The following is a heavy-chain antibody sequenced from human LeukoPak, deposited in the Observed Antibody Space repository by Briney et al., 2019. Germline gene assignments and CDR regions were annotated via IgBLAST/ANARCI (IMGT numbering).Heavy chain of an antibody. CDR1: GFTFSSYW. J-gene: IGHJ6*02. Sequence: GGSLRLSCAASGFTFSSYWMSRVRQAPGKGLEWGAHIKQDGSEKYYVDSVKGRFTISRDNAKNSLYLQMNSLRAEDTAVYYCAREWGIVVVPAGLYGMDVWGQGTTVTVSS. V-gene: IGHV3-7*01. D-gene: IGHD2-2*01. CDR3: AREWGIVVVPAGLYGMDV. CDR2: IKQDGSEK.